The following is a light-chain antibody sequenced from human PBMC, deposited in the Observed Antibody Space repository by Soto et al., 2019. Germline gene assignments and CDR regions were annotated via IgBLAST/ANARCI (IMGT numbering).Light chain of an antibody. V-gene: IGLV1-47*02. CDR2: SNH. J-gene: IGLJ2*01. Sequence: QSVLTQPPSASGTPGQTISISCSGSTSNIVSNYVYWYQQLPGPAPKLLIYSNHERPSGVPDRFSGSKSGTSASLAISGLRSEDEADYYCASWDDSLSGLVFGGGTKLTVL. CDR3: ASWDDSLSGLV. CDR1: TSNIVSNY.